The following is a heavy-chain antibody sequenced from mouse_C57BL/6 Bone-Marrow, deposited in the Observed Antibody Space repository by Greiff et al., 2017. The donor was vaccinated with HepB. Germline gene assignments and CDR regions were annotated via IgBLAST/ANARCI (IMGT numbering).Heavy chain of an antibody. D-gene: IGHD6-5*01. J-gene: IGHJ4*01. CDR2: ISNGGGRT. CDR1: GFIFSDYY. V-gene: IGHV5-12*01. Sequence: EVHLVESGGGLVQPGGSLKLSCAASGFIFSDYYMYWVRKTPEKRLEWVAYISNGGGRTYYPDTVKGRFTISRDNAKNTLYLQMSSLKSEDTAMYYCARHPIQSLYYYAMDYWGQGTSVTVSS. CDR3: ARHPIQSLYYYAMDY.